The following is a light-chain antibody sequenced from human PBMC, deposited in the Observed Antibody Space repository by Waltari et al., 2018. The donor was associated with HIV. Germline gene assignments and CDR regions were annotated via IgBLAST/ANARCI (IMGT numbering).Light chain of an antibody. V-gene: IGLV1-40*03. CDR3: QSYDTSLSAWV. CDR2: NNK. CDR1: SSNLGPGYD. J-gene: IGLJ2*01. Sequence: QSVLTQPPSISGAPGQRITVSCSGTSSNLGPGYDVHWYQQLPGTAPKLLLYNNKNRPSGVPDRFSASKSDASASLAITGLQAADEGDYFCQSYDTSLSAWVFGGGTRLTVL.